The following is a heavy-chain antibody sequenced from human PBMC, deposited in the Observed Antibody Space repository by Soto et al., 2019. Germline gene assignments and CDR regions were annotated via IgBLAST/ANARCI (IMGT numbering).Heavy chain of an antibody. CDR1: GGTFSSYA. V-gene: IGHV1-69*12. J-gene: IGHJ6*02. CDR2: IIPIFGTA. CDR3: AGDAPIRFREYGMDV. D-gene: IGHD3-3*01. Sequence: QVQLVQSGAEVKKPGSSVKVSCKASGGTFSSYAISWVRQAPGQGLEWMGGIIPIFGTANYAQKFQGRVSITADASSSTAYMELSSLRSEDTAVYYCAGDAPIRFREYGMDVWGQGTTVTVSS.